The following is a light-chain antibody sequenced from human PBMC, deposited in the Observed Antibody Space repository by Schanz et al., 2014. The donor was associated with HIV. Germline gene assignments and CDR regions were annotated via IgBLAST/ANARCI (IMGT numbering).Light chain of an antibody. CDR1: QSVSSY. J-gene: IGKJ2*01. V-gene: IGKV3-11*01. CDR3: QQRSNWPPMYT. Sequence: EIVLTQSPGPLSLSPGERATLSCRASQSVSSYLAWYQQKPGQAPRLLIYDASNRATGIPARFSGSGSGTDFTLTISTLEPEDFAVYYCQQRSNWPPMYTFGQGTKLEIK. CDR2: DAS.